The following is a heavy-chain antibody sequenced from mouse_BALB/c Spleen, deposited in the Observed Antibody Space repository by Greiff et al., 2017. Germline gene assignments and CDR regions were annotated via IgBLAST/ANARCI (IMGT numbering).Heavy chain of an antibody. D-gene: IGHD1-1*01. CDR2: ISYDGSN. CDR3: ANYYGSSPWFAY. Sequence: EVQLQQSGPGLVKPSQSLSLTCSVTGYSITSGYYWNWIRQFPGNQLEWMGYISYDGSNNYNPSLKHRISITRDTSKNQFFLKLNSVTTEDTATYYCANYYGSSPWFAYWGQGTLVTVSA. V-gene: IGHV3-6*02. CDR1: GYSITSGYY. J-gene: IGHJ3*01.